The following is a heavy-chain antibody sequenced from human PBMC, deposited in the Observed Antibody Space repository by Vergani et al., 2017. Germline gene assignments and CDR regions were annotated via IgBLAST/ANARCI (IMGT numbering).Heavy chain of an antibody. D-gene: IGHD5-18*01. J-gene: IGHJ5*02. CDR2: IYYSGST. CDR3: ARAGYSYAGGGLFDP. CDR1: FDSIRNLY. Sequence: QVQLQESGPGLVKSSETLSLTCSVSFDSIRNLYCNWIRQPPGKGLEWIGYIYYSGSTNYNPSLKSRVTISVDTSKNQFSLKLSSVTAADTAVYYCARAGYSYAGGGLFDPWGQGTLVTVSS. V-gene: IGHV4-59*11.